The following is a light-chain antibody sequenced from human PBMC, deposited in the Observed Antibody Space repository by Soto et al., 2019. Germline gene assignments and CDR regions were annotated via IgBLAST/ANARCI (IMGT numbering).Light chain of an antibody. Sequence: DIQLTQSPSFLYASVGDRITITCRASQGINSYLAWYQQKPGKAPKLLIYAASTLQSGVPSRFSGSGFGIEFTLTISSLQPEDFATYYCQQLNSYPWTFGQGTKVEIK. J-gene: IGKJ1*01. CDR2: AAS. CDR1: QGINSY. V-gene: IGKV1-9*01. CDR3: QQLNSYPWT.